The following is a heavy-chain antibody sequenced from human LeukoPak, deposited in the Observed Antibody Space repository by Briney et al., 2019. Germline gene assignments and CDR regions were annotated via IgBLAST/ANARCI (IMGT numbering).Heavy chain of an antibody. V-gene: IGHV1-69*06. Sequence: ASVKVSCKASGGTFSSYAISWVRQAPGQGLEWMGGIIPIFGTANYAQKFQGRVTITADKSTSTAYMELSSLRSEDTAVYYCATEPLPDDDAFDIWGQGTMVTVSS. CDR1: GGTFSSYA. CDR3: ATEPLPDDDAFDI. D-gene: IGHD1-14*01. J-gene: IGHJ3*02. CDR2: IIPIFGTA.